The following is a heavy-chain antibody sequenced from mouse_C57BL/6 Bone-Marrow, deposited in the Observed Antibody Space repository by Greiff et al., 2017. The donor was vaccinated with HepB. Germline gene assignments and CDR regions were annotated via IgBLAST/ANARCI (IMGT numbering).Heavy chain of an antibody. CDR1: GFTFSSYA. CDR2: ISDGGSYT. D-gene: IGHD2-3*01. Sequence: EVKLVESGGGLVKPGGSLKLSCAASGFTFSSYAMSWVRQTPEKRLEWVATISDGGSYTYYPDNVKGRFTISRDNAKNNLYLQMSHLKSEDTAMYYCARWGAMRDYFDYWGQGTTLTVSS. CDR3: ARWGAMRDYFDY. V-gene: IGHV5-4*03. J-gene: IGHJ2*01.